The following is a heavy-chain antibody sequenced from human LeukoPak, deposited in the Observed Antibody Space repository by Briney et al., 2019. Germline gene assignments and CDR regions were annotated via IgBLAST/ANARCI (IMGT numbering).Heavy chain of an antibody. V-gene: IGHV3-20*04. Sequence: GXXRLSCAASGFTFDDYGMSWVRQAPGKGLEWVSGINWNGGSTGYADSVKGRFTISRDNAKNSLYLQMNSLRAEDTALYYCARSVAASRDYWGQGTLVTVSS. CDR1: GFTFDDYG. D-gene: IGHD2-15*01. CDR3: ARSVAASRDY. J-gene: IGHJ4*02. CDR2: INWNGGST.